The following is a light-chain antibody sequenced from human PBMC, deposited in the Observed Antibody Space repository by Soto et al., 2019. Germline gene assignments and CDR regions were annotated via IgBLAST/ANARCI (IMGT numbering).Light chain of an antibody. CDR2: DAS. CDR3: QQRFAWPLT. V-gene: IGKV3-11*01. J-gene: IGKJ4*01. Sequence: EIVLTQSPATLSLSPGDMASLSFRASQTVGITLAWYQQRPGQAPRLLIYDASSRAAGVPARFSGGGSGTDFTLTISGLEPDDFAVYYCQQRFAWPLTFGGGTKVDIK. CDR1: QTVGIT.